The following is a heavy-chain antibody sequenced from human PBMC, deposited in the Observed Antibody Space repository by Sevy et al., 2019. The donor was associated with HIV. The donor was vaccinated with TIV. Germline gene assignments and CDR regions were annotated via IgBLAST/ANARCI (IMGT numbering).Heavy chain of an antibody. CDR2: IGLSGET. CDR3: ARETAADAFDV. Sequence: GGSLRLSCAATAFTFSSYDMHWVRQVAGKGLEWVSSIGLSGETYFAGSVKGRFTISRANVKNYLYLQMSSLRAGDTAVYYCARETAADAFDVWGQGTFVTVSS. CDR1: AFTFSSYD. D-gene: IGHD6-13*01. V-gene: IGHV3-13*01. J-gene: IGHJ3*01.